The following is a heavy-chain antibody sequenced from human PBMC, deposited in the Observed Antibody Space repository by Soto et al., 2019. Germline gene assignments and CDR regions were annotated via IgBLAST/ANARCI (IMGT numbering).Heavy chain of an antibody. V-gene: IGHV1-2*02. D-gene: IGHD3-16*01. CDR2: INPKSGTT. CDR3: ARGGGIYSIAWPIDH. Sequence: GASVKVSCKASGFTFTGYLIHWVRQAPGQGLEWMGWINPKSGTTDYAQKFQGRVTMTADTSTNTAYMELRSLRYDDTAVYYCARGGGIYSIAWPIDHWGQGTLVTVSS. CDR1: GFTFTGYL. J-gene: IGHJ4*02.